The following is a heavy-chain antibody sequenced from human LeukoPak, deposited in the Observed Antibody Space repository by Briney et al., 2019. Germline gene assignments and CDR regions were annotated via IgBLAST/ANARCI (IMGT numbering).Heavy chain of an antibody. CDR3: ARAKWELLRFDY. CDR2: IIPIFGTA. D-gene: IGHD1-26*01. CDR1: GGTFSSYA. J-gene: IGHJ4*02. Sequence: SVKVSCKASGGTFSSYAISWVRQAPGQGLEWMGGIIPIFGTANYAQKFQGRVTITADESTSTAYMELSSLRSEDTAVYYCARAKWELLRFDYWGQGTLVTVSS. V-gene: IGHV1-69*13.